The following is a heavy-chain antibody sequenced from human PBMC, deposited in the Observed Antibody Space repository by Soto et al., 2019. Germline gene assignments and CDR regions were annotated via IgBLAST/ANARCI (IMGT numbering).Heavy chain of an antibody. V-gene: IGHV4-59*08. CDR2: MYYSGIT. CDR3: ARHVDPYYYGMDV. CDR1: RVSITNYY. Sequence: QVRLQESGPGLVKPSETLSLTCTVSRVSITNYYWSWIRQPPGKGLEWIGYMYYSGITNYSPSLKSRVTLSVDTSKNQFPLKLSSVTAADTAVYYWARHVDPYYYGMDVWGQGDHGHRLL. J-gene: IGHJ6*02.